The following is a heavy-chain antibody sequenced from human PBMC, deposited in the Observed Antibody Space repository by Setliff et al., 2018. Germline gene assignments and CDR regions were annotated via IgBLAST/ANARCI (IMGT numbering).Heavy chain of an antibody. Sequence: SETLSLTCNVSGDPISRDYWNWIRQSPGKGLEWIGNIYYSGGTNYNPSLKSRVTTSIDTSKNQFSLKLSSVTAADTAVYYCARARYCSGGRCYWTWLDSWAQGTLVTVSS. V-gene: IGHV4-59*08. CDR2: IYYSGGT. CDR3: ARARYCSGGRCYWTWLDS. CDR1: GDPISRDY. D-gene: IGHD2-15*01. J-gene: IGHJ5*01.